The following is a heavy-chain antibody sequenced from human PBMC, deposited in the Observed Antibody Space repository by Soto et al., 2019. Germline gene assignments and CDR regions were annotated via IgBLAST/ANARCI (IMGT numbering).Heavy chain of an antibody. CDR3: ARDQRYLRQGYSDY. V-gene: IGHV3-21*01. D-gene: IGHD4-4*01. Sequence: EVQLVESGGGLVKPGGSLRLSCVGSAFIFSDHSMNWVRQAPGKGLEWVTSIGETGTFIYYADSVKGRFTISRDNAKNSLFLQMDSLRPEDTAVYYCARDQRYLRQGYSDYWGQGTLVTVSS. CDR2: IGETGTFI. J-gene: IGHJ4*02. CDR1: AFIFSDHS.